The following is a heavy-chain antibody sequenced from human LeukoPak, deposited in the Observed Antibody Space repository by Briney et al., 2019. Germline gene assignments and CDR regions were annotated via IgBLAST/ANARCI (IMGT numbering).Heavy chain of an antibody. Sequence: GGSLRLSCAASGFTFSSYAMHWVRQAPGKGLEWVAVISYDGSNKYYADSVKGRFTISRDNSKNTLYLQMNSLRAEDTAVYYCAKSSIGWYYFDYWGQGTLVTVSS. V-gene: IGHV3-30*04. J-gene: IGHJ4*02. CDR1: GFTFSSYA. CDR2: ISYDGSNK. D-gene: IGHD6-19*01. CDR3: AKSSIGWYYFDY.